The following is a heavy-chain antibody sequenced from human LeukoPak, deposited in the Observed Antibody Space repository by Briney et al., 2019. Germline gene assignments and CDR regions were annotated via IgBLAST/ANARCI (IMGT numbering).Heavy chain of an antibody. CDR3: TGDVYQH. V-gene: IGHV3-53*01. Sequence: GGSLRLSCAGSGYTFSIYALSWVRQAPGKGLEWVSIIYSGGSTNYADSVKGRFTISRDNSKNTVYLQMNSLRAEDTAVYYCTGDVYQHWGQGTLVTVSS. J-gene: IGHJ1*01. D-gene: IGHD1-14*01. CDR1: GYTFSIYA. CDR2: IYSGGST.